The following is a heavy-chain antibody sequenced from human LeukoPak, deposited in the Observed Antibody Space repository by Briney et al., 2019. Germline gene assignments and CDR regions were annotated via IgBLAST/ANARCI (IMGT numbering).Heavy chain of an antibody. CDR1: GFTFSNAW. V-gene: IGHV3-15*01. Sequence: GGSLRLSCAASGFTFSNAWMSWVRQAPGKGLEWVGRIKSKTDGGTTDYAAPVKGRFTISRDDSKNTLYLQMNSLKTEDTAVYHCTTGKLYGDYVNGMDVWGQGTTVTVSS. CDR2: IKSKTDGGTT. CDR3: TTGKLYGDYVNGMDV. J-gene: IGHJ6*02. D-gene: IGHD4-17*01.